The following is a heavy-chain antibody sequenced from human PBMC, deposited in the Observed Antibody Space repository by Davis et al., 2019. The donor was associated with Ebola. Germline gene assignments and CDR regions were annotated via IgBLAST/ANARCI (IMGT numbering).Heavy chain of an antibody. CDR1: GGSISSSSYY. D-gene: IGHD3-10*01. CDR3: ARCYYIGNWFDP. CDR2: IYYSGST. V-gene: IGHV4-39*01. Sequence: MPGGSLRLSCTVSGGSISSSSYYWGWIRQPPGKGLEWLGSIYYSGSTYYNPSLKSRVTISVDTSKNQFSLKLSSVTAADTAVYYCARCYYIGNWFDPWGQGTLVTVSS. J-gene: IGHJ5*02.